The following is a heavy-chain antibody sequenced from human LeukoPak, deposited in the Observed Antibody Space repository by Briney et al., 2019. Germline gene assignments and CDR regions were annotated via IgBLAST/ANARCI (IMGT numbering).Heavy chain of an antibody. Sequence: SETLSLTCTVSGCSISTYYWSWIRQPPGKGLEWIGYIYHSGSTNYNPSLKSRVTISVDTSQNQFSLNLSSVTAADTAIYYCARDGYSGSDALWGQGTLVTVSS. CDR3: ARDGYSGSDAL. CDR1: GCSISTYY. V-gene: IGHV4-59*01. CDR2: IYHSGST. J-gene: IGHJ4*02. D-gene: IGHD5-12*01.